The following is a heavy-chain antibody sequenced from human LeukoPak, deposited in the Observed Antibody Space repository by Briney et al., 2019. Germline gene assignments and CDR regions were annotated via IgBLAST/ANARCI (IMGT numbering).Heavy chain of an antibody. CDR2: ISGSGGST. Sequence: GGSLRPSCAASGFTFSTYAMSWVRQAPGKGLEWVSAISGSGGSTYYADSVKGRFTISRDNSKNTLYLQMNSLRAEGTAVYYCAVRGWIQLWLPSYWGQGTLVTVSS. V-gene: IGHV3-23*01. CDR3: AVRGWIQLWLPSY. CDR1: GFTFSTYA. J-gene: IGHJ4*02. D-gene: IGHD5-18*01.